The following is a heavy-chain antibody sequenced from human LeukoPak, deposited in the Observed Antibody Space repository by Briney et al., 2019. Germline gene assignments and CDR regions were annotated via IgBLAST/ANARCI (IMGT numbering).Heavy chain of an antibody. Sequence: GGSLRLSCAASGFTFSSYGMHWVRQAPGKGLKWVAVIWYDGSNKYYADSVKGRFTISRDNSKNTLYLQMNSLRAEDTAVYYCAKDGTVEMATMDFDYWGQGTLVTVSS. CDR3: AKDGTVEMATMDFDY. J-gene: IGHJ4*02. V-gene: IGHV3-33*06. CDR2: IWYDGSNK. D-gene: IGHD5-24*01. CDR1: GFTFSSYG.